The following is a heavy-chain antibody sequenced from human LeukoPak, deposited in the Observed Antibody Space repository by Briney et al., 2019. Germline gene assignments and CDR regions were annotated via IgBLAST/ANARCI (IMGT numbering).Heavy chain of an antibody. CDR1: GFTFSRYA. CDR3: ARDLFDYTSGRLDY. V-gene: IGHV3-30*04. D-gene: IGHD3-10*01. CDR2: ISSDGRDK. J-gene: IGHJ4*02. Sequence: GRSLRLSCATSGFTFSRYAMYWVRKAPGKGLEWVADISSDGRDKNYADSMRGRFTISSYNSKNKLYLQVSGLRSDDTAVYYCARDLFDYTSGRLDYWGQGTLVTVSS.